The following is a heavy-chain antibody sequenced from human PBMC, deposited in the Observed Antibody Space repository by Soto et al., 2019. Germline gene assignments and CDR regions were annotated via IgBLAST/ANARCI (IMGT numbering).Heavy chain of an antibody. CDR1: GGSISSYY. V-gene: IGHV4-59*08. Sequence: NPSETLSLTCTVSGGSISSYYWSWIRQPPGKGLEWIGYMYYGGRTNYNPSLKSRVTISVDTSKMQVSLKLSSVTAADTAMYFCARGTPSPLIVRSSRGPWFDPWGQGTLVTVSS. CDR3: ARGTPSPLIVRSSRGPWFDP. J-gene: IGHJ5*02. D-gene: IGHD2-15*01. CDR2: MYYGGRT.